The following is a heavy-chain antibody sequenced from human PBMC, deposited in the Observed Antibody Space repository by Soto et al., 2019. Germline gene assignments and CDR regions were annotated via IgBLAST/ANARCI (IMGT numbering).Heavy chain of an antibody. Sequence: PSETLSLTCTVSGGSISSYYWSWIRQPPGKGLEWIGYIYYSGSTNYNPSLKSRVTISVDTSKNQFSLKLSSVTAADTAVYYCASGDTIFGVARIDYWGQGTLVTAPQ. CDR3: ASGDTIFGVARIDY. CDR2: IYYSGST. V-gene: IGHV4-59*01. J-gene: IGHJ4*02. CDR1: GGSISSYY. D-gene: IGHD3-3*01.